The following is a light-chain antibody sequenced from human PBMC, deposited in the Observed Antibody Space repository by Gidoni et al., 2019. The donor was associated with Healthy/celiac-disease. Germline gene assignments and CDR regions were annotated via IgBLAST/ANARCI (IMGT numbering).Light chain of an antibody. J-gene: IGKJ2*01. V-gene: IGKV1-39*01. CDR3: QQSYSTPPH. CDR2: AAS. CDR1: QSISSY. Sequence: DIQMTQSPSSLSASVGDRVTITCRASQSISSYLNWYQQKPGKAPKLLIYAASSLQSGVPSRFSGRGSGTDFTLTISSLQPEDFATYYCQQSYSTPPHFGQGTKLEIK.